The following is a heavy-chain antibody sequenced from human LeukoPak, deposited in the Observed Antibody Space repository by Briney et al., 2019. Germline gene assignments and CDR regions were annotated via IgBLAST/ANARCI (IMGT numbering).Heavy chain of an antibody. J-gene: IGHJ4*02. CDR2: ISWNSGSI. D-gene: IGHD5-18*01. Sequence: GGSLRLSCAASGFTFDDYAMHWVRQAPGKGLEWVSGISWNSGSIGYADSVKGRFTISRDNAKNSLYLQMNSLRAEDTALYYCAKVRRVQLWAVFDYWGQGTLVTVSS. V-gene: IGHV3-9*01. CDR1: GFTFDDYA. CDR3: AKVRRVQLWAVFDY.